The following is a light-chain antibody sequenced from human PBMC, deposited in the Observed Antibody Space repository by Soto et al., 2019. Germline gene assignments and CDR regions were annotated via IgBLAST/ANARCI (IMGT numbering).Light chain of an antibody. V-gene: IGLV2-23*02. CDR2: EVS. Sequence: QSVLTQPASVSGSPGQAITISCTGTSSDVGSYNLVSWYQQHPRKAPKLMIYEVSKRPSGVSNRLSGSKSGNTASLTISGIQAEDEADYYCCSYAGSSTFVWVFGGGTKLTVL. CDR3: CSYAGSSTFVWV. J-gene: IGLJ3*02. CDR1: SSDVGSYNL.